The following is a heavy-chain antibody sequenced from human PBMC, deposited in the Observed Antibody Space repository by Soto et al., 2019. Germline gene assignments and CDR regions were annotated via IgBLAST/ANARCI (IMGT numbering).Heavy chain of an antibody. V-gene: IGHV3-11*04. CDR2: ISSSGITI. Sequence: GGSLRLSGVASGFSFSTFSIRWVRQAPWKGLEWVSYISSSGITIYYADSVKGRFTISRDNAKNSLYLQMNSLRAEDTAVYYWARELEAVAGTEASWYSDDLGQGTLVTVSS. CDR1: GFSFSTFS. D-gene: IGHD6-19*01. CDR3: ARELEAVAGTEASWYSDD. J-gene: IGHJ4*02.